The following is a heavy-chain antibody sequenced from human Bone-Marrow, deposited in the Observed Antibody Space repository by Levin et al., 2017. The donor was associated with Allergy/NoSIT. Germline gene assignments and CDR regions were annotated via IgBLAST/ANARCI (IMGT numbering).Heavy chain of an antibody. Sequence: GGSLRLSCAASGFTFSNSWMSWVRQAPGKGLEWVANIKENGSEKYYVDSVKGRFTISRDNAKNSLFVQMNSLRVEDTAVYYCARDQFRRATIGARWFDPWGQGTLVTVSS. V-gene: IGHV3-7*01. J-gene: IGHJ5*02. CDR1: GFTFSNSW. CDR3: ARDQFRRATIGARWFDP. D-gene: IGHD5-24*01. CDR2: IKENGSEK.